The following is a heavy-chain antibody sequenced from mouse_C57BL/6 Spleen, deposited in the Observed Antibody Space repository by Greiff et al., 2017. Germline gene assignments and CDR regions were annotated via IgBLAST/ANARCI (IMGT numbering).Heavy chain of an antibody. D-gene: IGHD1-1*01. CDR2: ISSGSSTI. CDR3: ARDYGSSYNWYFDV. Sequence: EVKLMASGGGLVKPGGSLKLSCAASGFTFSDYGMHWVRQAPEKGLEWVAYISSGSSTIYYADTVKGRFTISRDNAKNTLFLQMTSLRSEDTAMYYCARDYGSSYNWYFDVWGTGTTFTVSS. J-gene: IGHJ1*03. V-gene: IGHV5-17*01. CDR1: GFTFSDYG.